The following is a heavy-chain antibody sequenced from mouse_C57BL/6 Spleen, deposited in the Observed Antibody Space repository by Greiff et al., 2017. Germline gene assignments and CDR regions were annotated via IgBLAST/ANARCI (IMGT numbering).Heavy chain of an antibody. V-gene: IGHV1-72*01. CDR3: ARAGLRRMGDCAMDY. J-gene: IGHJ4*01. CDR1: GYTFTSYW. D-gene: IGHD2-4*01. Sequence: QVHVKQPGAELVKPGASVKLSCKASGYTFTSYWMHWVKQRPGRGLEWIGRIDPNSGGTKYNEKFKSKATLTVDKPSSTAYMQLSSLTSEDSAVYDYARAGLRRMGDCAMDYGGQGTSVTVSS. CDR2: IDPNSGGT.